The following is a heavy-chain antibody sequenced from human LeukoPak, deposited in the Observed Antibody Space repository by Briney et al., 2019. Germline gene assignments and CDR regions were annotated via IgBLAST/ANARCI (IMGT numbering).Heavy chain of an antibody. V-gene: IGHV4-31*03. D-gene: IGHD6-13*01. CDR3: ARNQQLDDPNWFDP. J-gene: IGHJ5*02. CDR2: IYYSGST. Sequence: PSETLSLTCTVSGGSISSGGYYWSWIRQHPGKGLEWIGYIYYSGSTYYNPSLKSRVTISVDTSKNQFSLKLSSVTAADTAVYYYARNQQLDDPNWFDPWGQGTLVTVSS. CDR1: GGSISSGGYY.